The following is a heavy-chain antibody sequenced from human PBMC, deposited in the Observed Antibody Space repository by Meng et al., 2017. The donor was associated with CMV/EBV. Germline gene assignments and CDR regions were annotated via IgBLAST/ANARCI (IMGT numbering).Heavy chain of an antibody. V-gene: IGHV3-11*01. D-gene: IGHD6-13*01. CDR3: ARDRYINWGVRGAAASS. CDR2: ISSSGSTI. Sequence: SLKISCAASGFTFSDYYMSWIRQAPGKGLEWVSYISSSGSTIYYADSVKGRFTISRDNAKNSLYLQMNSLRAEDTAVYYCARDRYINWGVRGAAASSWGQGTLVTVSS. J-gene: IGHJ4*02. CDR1: GFTFSDYY.